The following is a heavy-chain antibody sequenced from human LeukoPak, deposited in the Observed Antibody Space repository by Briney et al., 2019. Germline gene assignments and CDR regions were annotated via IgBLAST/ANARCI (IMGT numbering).Heavy chain of an antibody. D-gene: IGHD5-12*01. CDR1: GFTFSSYG. J-gene: IGHJ4*02. CDR3: AKGGGGYEEDFDY. V-gene: IGHV3-30*18. Sequence: PGGSLILSCAASGFTFSSYGIHWVRQAPGKGLEWVAVISYDGSKKHYADSVKGRFTISRDNSKNTLYLQMNSLRAEDTAVYYCAKGGGGYEEDFDYWGQGTLVTVSS. CDR2: ISYDGSKK.